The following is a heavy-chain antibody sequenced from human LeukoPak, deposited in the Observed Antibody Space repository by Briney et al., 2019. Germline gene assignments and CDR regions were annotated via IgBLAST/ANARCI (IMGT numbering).Heavy chain of an antibody. V-gene: IGHV4-39*07. J-gene: IGHJ4*02. Sequence: SETLSLTCTVSGGSISSSSAYWGWIRQPPGKGLEWIGSIYYSKNTYYNPSLKSRVTISADTSKNQFSLTLGSVTAADTAVYYCAREDCSGDGCYSFDYWGQGTLVTVFS. CDR3: AREDCSGDGCYSFDY. D-gene: IGHD2-15*01. CDR1: GGSISSSSAY. CDR2: IYYSKNT.